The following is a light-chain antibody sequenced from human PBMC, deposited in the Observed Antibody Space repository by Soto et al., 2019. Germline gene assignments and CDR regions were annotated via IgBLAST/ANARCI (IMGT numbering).Light chain of an antibody. CDR3: SSYTPSGTVV. Sequence: QSVLTQPASVSGSPGQSIAISCSGTSSDVGSDNRVSWYQQHPGKAPKFIIYDVSNRPSGVSDRFSGSKSGNTASLTISGLQAEDEADYYCSSYTPSGTVVFGGGTKLTVL. CDR1: SSDVGSDNR. V-gene: IGLV2-14*01. J-gene: IGLJ2*01. CDR2: DVS.